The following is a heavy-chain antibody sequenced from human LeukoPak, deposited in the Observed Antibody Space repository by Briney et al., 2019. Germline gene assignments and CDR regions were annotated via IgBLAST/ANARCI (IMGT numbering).Heavy chain of an antibody. D-gene: IGHD2-15*01. CDR2: IKHDGSEK. Sequence: GGSLRLSCAASGFTFSTYWMSWVRQSPGKGLEWVANIKHDGSEKYYVDSVKGRFTISRDNAKNSLYLQMNSLRAEDTAVYYCARARRDCSGGSCYPDYNWFDPWGQGTLVTVSS. CDR3: ARARRDCSGGSCYPDYNWFDP. J-gene: IGHJ5*02. CDR1: GFTFSTYW. V-gene: IGHV3-7*02.